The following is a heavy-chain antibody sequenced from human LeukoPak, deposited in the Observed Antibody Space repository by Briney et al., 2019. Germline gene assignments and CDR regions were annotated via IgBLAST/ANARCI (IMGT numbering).Heavy chain of an antibody. J-gene: IGHJ5*02. CDR2: ISGSGGST. CDR1: GLTFSSYA. D-gene: IGHD1-1*01. Sequence: GGSPRLSCAASGLTFSSYAMSWVRQAPGKGLEWVSAISGSGGSTYYADSVKGRFTISRDNSKNTLYLQMNSLRAEDTAVYYCAKDRVGSQLERPGWFDPWGQGTLVTVSS. V-gene: IGHV3-23*01. CDR3: AKDRVGSQLERPGWFDP.